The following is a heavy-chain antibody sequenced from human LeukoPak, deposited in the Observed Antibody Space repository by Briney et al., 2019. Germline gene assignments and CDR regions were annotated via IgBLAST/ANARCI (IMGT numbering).Heavy chain of an antibody. CDR2: IKQDGSEK. CDR1: GFTFSSYW. V-gene: IGHV3-7*03. D-gene: IGHD6-19*01. J-gene: IGHJ4*02. Sequence: PGGSLRLSCAASGFTFSSYWMSWVRQAPGKGLEWVANIKQDGSEKYYVDSVKGRFTISRDNAKNSLYLQMNSLRAEDTALYYCAKVFPGWAVAGPLHYWGQGTLVTVSS. CDR3: AKVFPGWAVAGPLHY.